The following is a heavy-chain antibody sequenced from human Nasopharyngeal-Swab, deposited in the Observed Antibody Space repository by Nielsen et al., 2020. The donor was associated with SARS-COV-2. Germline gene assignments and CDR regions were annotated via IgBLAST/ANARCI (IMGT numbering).Heavy chain of an antibody. CDR3: ASGLAYYDILTGYQYDAFDI. Sequence: WIRQPPGKGLEWIGSIYYSGSTYYNPSLKSRVTISVDTSKSQFSLKLSSVTAADTAVYYCASGLAYYDILTGYQYDAFDIWGQGTMVTVSS. V-gene: IGHV4-39*07. CDR2: IYYSGST. J-gene: IGHJ3*02. D-gene: IGHD3-9*01.